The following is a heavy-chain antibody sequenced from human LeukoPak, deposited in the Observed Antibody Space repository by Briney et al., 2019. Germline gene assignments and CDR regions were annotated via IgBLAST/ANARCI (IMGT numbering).Heavy chain of an antibody. CDR1: GFTFSSYS. V-gene: IGHV3-48*04. J-gene: IGHJ6*02. D-gene: IGHD4-17*01. CDR2: ISSSGSTI. CDR3: ARWNGDYGYYYYGMDV. Sequence: GGSLRLSCAASGFTFSSYSMNWVRQAPGKGLEWVSYISSSGSTIYYADSVKGRFTISRDNAKNSLYLQMNSLRAEDTAVYYCARWNGDYGYYYYGMDVWGQGTTVTVSS.